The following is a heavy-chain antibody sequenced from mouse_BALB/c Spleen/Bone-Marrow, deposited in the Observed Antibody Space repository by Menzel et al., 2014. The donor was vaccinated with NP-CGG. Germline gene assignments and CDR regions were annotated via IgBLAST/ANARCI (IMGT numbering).Heavy chain of an antibody. Sequence: EVQGVESGGGLVKSGGSLKLSCAASGFSFSNYGMSWVRQTPEKRLEWVATISGDGRYTFYSDSVKGRFTISRDNAKNNLYLQMRSLRSEDTALYYCARHAYYDQTEVSFVYWGQGTLVTVSA. J-gene: IGHJ3*01. CDR3: ARHAYYDQTEVSFVY. CDR2: ISGDGRYT. CDR1: GFSFSNYG. V-gene: IGHV5-9-2*01. D-gene: IGHD2-4*01.